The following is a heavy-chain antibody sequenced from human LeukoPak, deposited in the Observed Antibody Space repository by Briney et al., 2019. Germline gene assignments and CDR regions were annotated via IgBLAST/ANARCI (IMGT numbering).Heavy chain of an antibody. CDR2: ISSNGKNK. J-gene: IGHJ6*02. CDR3: ARPMYYYDSSGSLAV. CDR1: GFTFSSYG. V-gene: IGHV3-30*04. D-gene: IGHD3-22*01. Sequence: GRSLRLSCAASGFTFSSYGIHWVRQAPGKWLEWVALISSNGKNKDYADSVKGRFTISRDNSKNTLYLQMNSLRAEDTAVYYCARPMYYYDSSGSLAVWGQGTTVTVTS.